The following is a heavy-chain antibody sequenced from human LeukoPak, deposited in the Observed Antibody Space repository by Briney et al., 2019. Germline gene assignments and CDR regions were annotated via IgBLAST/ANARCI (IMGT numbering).Heavy chain of an antibody. CDR3: AKDLRDGPYSSSWYGPDS. D-gene: IGHD6-13*01. V-gene: IGHV3-21*04. CDR2: ISSSSSYI. CDR1: GFTFSSYS. Sequence: PGGSLRLSCAASGFTFSSYSMNWVRQAPGKGLEWVSSISSSSSYIYYADSVKGRFTISRDNSKNTLYLQMNSLRAEDTALYYCAKDLRDGPYSSSWYGPDSWGQGTLVTVSS. J-gene: IGHJ4*02.